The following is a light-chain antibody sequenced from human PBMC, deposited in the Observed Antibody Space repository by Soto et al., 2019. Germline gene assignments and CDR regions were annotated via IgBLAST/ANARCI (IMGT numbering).Light chain of an antibody. V-gene: IGKV3-11*01. Sequence: EIVLTQSPATLSLSPGERATLSCRASQSVSSYLAWYQQKPGQAPRLLIYDASNRDTGIPARLSGSGSVKEFTLTISSLETEDFAVSYCQQRSNWPITFGQGTRLEIK. CDR2: DAS. J-gene: IGKJ5*01. CDR1: QSVSSY. CDR3: QQRSNWPIT.